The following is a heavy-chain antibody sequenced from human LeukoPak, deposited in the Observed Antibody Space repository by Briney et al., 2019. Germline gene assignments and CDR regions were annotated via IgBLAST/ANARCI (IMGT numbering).Heavy chain of an antibody. J-gene: IGHJ4*02. CDR2: ISSNGGST. CDR3: VKDGGYSGYETFGY. CDR1: GFTFSRYA. V-gene: IGHV3-64D*06. D-gene: IGHD5-12*01. Sequence: GGSLRLSCSASGFTFSRYAMYWVRQAPGKGLEYVSAISSNGGSTYYADSVKGRFTISRDNSKNTLYLQMSSLRAEDTAVYYCVKDGGYSGYETFGYWGQGTLVTVSS.